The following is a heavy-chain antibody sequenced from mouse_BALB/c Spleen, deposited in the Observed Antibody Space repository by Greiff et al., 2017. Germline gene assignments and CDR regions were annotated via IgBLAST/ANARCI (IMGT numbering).Heavy chain of an antibody. D-gene: IGHD1-1*01. CDR1: GFAFSSYD. Sequence: EVKLVESGGGLVKPGGSLKLSCAASGFAFSSYDMSWVRQTPEKRLEWVAYISSGGGSTYYPDTVKGRFTISRDNAKNTLYLQMSSLKSEDTAMYYCARHAPYYGSSLDYWGQGTTLTVSS. CDR3: ARHAPYYGSSLDY. V-gene: IGHV5-12-1*01. J-gene: IGHJ2*01. CDR2: ISSGGGST.